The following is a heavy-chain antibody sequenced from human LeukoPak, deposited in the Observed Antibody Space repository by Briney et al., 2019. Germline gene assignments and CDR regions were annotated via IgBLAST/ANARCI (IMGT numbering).Heavy chain of an antibody. J-gene: IGHJ5*02. CDR3: ARWPDIVVVPAAIRGAPNWFDP. Sequence: SETLSLTCAVYGGSFSGYYWSWIRQPPGKGLEWIGEINHSGSTNYNPSLKSRVTISVDTSKNQFSLKLSSVTAAESAVYYCARWPDIVVVPAAIRGAPNWFDPWGQGTLVTVSS. D-gene: IGHD2-2*02. CDR1: GGSFSGYY. V-gene: IGHV4-34*01. CDR2: INHSGST.